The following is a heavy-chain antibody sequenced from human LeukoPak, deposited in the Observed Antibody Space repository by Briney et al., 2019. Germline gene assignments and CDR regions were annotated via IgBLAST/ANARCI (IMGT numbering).Heavy chain of an antibody. D-gene: IGHD1-26*01. CDR3: ARGPSSENWFDP. CDR1: GYSFTDYY. CDR2: INPNSGGT. J-gene: IGHJ5*02. V-gene: IGHV1-2*02. Sequence: GASVKVSCKASGYSFTDYYMHWVRQAPGRGLEWMAWINPNSGGTNYAQKFQGRVTLTRDTSVNTVYMELSSLRSDDTAVYYCARGPSSENWFDPWGQGTLVTVSS.